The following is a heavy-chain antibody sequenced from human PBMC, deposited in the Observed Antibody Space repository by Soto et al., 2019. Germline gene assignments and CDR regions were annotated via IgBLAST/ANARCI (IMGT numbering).Heavy chain of an antibody. D-gene: IGHD2-15*01. CDR2: INAGNGNT. Sequence: ASVKVSCKASGYTFTSYAMHWVRQAPGQRLEWMGWINAGNGNTKYSQKFQGRVTITRDTSASTAYMELSSLRSEDTAVYHCARADIVVVVAATLNYWGQGTLVTVSS. CDR1: GYTFTSYA. J-gene: IGHJ4*02. V-gene: IGHV1-3*01. CDR3: ARADIVVVVAATLNY.